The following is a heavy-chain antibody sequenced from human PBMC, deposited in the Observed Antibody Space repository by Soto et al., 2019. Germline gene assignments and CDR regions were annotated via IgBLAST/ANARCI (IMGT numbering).Heavy chain of an antibody. CDR2: IYNSGST. J-gene: IGHJ4*02. D-gene: IGHD6-13*01. V-gene: IGHV4-61*05. Sequence: SETLSLTCTVSGGSISSRSHYWGWIRQPPGKGLEWIGYIYNSGSTNYNPSLKSRVTISVDTSKNQFSLKLSSVTAADTAVYYCARGSTGYSSSWYRYWGQGTLVTVSS. CDR1: GGSISSRSHY. CDR3: ARGSTGYSSSWYRY.